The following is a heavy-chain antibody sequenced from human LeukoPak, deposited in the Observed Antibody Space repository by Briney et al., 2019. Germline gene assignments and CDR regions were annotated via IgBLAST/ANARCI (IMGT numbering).Heavy chain of an antibody. V-gene: IGHV3-11*06. CDR1: GFTFSDYY. CDR3: ARRGRASYADYYYYGMDV. Sequence: GGSLRLSCAASGFTFSDYYMSWIRQAPGKGLEWVSYISSGSSYTNYADSVKGRFTISRDNAKNSLYLQMNSLRAEDTAVYYCARRGRASYADYYYYGMDVWGKGTTVTVSS. D-gene: IGHD1-26*01. CDR2: ISSGSSYT. J-gene: IGHJ6*04.